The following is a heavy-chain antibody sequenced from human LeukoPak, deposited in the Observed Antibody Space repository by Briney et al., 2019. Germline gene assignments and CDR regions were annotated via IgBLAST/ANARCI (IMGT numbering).Heavy chain of an antibody. Sequence: GGSLRLSCAASGFTFNSYAMSWVRQAPGKGLEWVSAISDSGANTYYAVSVRGRFTISRDNLNSQRAEDTAIYYCAKDAGRSDVDYFDYWGQGALVTVSS. CDR3: AKDAGRSDVDYFDY. CDR2: ISDSGANT. CDR1: GFTFNSYA. V-gene: IGHV3-23*01. J-gene: IGHJ4*02. D-gene: IGHD1-26*01.